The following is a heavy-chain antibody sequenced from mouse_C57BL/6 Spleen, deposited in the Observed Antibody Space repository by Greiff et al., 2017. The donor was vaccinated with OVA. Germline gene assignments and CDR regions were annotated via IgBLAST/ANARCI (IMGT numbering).Heavy chain of an antibody. CDR3: AREGQLGAWFAY. CDR2: INPSNGGT. V-gene: IGHV1-53*01. CDR1: GYTFTSYW. Sequence: QVQLQQPGTDLVKPGASVKLSCKASGYTFTSYWMHWVKQRPGQGLEWIGNINPSNGGTNYNEKFKSKDTLTVDKSSSTAYMQLSSLTSEDAAVYYCAREGQLGAWFAYWGQGTLVTVSA. D-gene: IGHD6-1*01. J-gene: IGHJ3*01.